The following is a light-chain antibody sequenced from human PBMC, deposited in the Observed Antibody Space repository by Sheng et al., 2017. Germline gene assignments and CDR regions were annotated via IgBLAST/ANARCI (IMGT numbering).Light chain of an antibody. V-gene: IGKV1-5*03. CDR2: KAF. Sequence: DIQMTQSPSTLSASVGDRVTITCRASQSISSWLAWYQQKPGKAPKLLIFKAFTLKSGVPSRFSGSGSGTEFTLTINSLQPDDFATYYCQQYNSYPWTFGLGTKVEI. CDR1: QSISSW. J-gene: IGKJ1*01. CDR3: QQYNSYPWT.